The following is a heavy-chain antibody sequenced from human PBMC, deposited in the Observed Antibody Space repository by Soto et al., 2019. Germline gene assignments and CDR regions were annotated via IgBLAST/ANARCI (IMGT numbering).Heavy chain of an antibody. J-gene: IGHJ4*02. Sequence: QITLKESGPTLVKPTQTLTLTCTFSGFSLSTSGVGVGWIRQPPGKALEWLALIYWDDDKRYSPSLKSRLTITKDTSKTQVVLTMTNLDPVDTATYYCAHVVCIDVAGSCMDYWGQGTLVTVSS. CDR1: GFSLSTSGVG. V-gene: IGHV2-5*02. CDR2: IYWDDDK. D-gene: IGHD6-19*01. CDR3: AHVVCIDVAGSCMDY.